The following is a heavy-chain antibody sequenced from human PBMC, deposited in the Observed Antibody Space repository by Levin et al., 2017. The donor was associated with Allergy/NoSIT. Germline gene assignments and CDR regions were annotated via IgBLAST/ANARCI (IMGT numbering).Heavy chain of an antibody. CDR2: IYPGDSDA. D-gene: IGHD2-2*03. V-gene: IGHV5-51*01. Sequence: GGSLRLSCKGSGYSFTSYWIGWVRQMPGKGLEWMGIIYPGDSDARYSPSFQGQVTISVDKSISTAYLQWSSLRASDTAIYYCARGIMEIVLVTATTKVCYFDCWGQGTLVTVSS. J-gene: IGHJ4*02. CDR1: GYSFTSYW. CDR3: ARGIMEIVLVTATTKVCYFDC.